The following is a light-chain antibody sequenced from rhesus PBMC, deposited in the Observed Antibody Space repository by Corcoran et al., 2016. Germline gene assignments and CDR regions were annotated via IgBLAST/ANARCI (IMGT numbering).Light chain of an antibody. Sequence: EIVLTQSPTSLAVSQGERVTISCSARSSVSTNSFHWYQQKPGFPPRLRVYRTSSLASGVPARFSGSGSGTSYTRTINSMKGEEAAHYYGQQGNVISWTCGKGTKVEIK. CDR1: SSVSTN. CDR2: RTS. V-gene: IGKV3-35*01. J-gene: IGKJ1*01. CDR3: QQGNVISWT.